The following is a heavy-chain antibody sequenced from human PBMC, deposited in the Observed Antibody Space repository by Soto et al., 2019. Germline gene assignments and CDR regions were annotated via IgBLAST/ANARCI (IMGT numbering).Heavy chain of an antibody. J-gene: IGHJ4*02. Sequence: QVQLVQSGAEVKKPGASVKGSCKASGYTFTSYAMPWVRPAPGQRLEWMGWINAGNGNTKYSQKFQGRVTITRDTSASTAYMELSSLRSEDTAVYYCAREPIGYSSGWYYWGQGTLVTVSS. V-gene: IGHV1-3*01. CDR1: GYTFTSYA. CDR3: AREPIGYSSGWYY. CDR2: INAGNGNT. D-gene: IGHD6-19*01.